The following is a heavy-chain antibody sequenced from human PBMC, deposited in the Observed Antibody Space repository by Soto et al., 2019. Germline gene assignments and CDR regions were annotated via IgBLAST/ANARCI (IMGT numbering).Heavy chain of an antibody. CDR1: GYTFTSYD. CDR2: MNPNSGNT. J-gene: IGHJ6*03. Sequence: GASVKVSCKASGYTFTSYDINWVRQATGQGLEWMGWMNPNSGNTGYAQKFQGRVTMTRNTSISTAYMELSSLRSEDTAVYYCARGRDIVVVPAADGYYMDVWGKGTTVTVSS. V-gene: IGHV1-8*01. CDR3: ARGRDIVVVPAADGYYMDV. D-gene: IGHD2-2*01.